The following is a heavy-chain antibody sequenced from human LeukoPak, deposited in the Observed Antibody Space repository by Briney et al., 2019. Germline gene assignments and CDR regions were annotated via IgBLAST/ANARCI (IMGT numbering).Heavy chain of an antibody. CDR3: ARHRGPYGSGKWVRGGLDY. D-gene: IGHD3-10*01. CDR2: ISTGNGNT. CDR1: GDTFIRYG. V-gene: IGHV1-18*01. J-gene: IGHJ4*02. Sequence: ASVKVSCKASGDTFIRYGISWVRQAPGQGLEWMGWISTGNGNTNYGQKFQGRVTMTTDTSTGTVYMELRSLRSDDTAVYYCARHRGPYGSGKWVRGGLDYWGQGTLVTVSS.